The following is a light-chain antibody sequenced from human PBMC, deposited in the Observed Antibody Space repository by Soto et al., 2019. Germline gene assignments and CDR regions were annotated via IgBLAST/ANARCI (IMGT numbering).Light chain of an antibody. J-gene: IGKJ2*01. V-gene: IGKV3-20*01. CDR2: GAS. CDR3: QQYENSPPSYT. Sequence: ELVLTQSPGTLSLSPGERATLSCRASQSLTSSYLAWYQQKPGRAPRLLIYGASSRATGIPDRFSGTGSGTDFNLTISRLEPEDFAVYYCQQYENSPPSYTFVQGTKLEIK. CDR1: QSLTSSY.